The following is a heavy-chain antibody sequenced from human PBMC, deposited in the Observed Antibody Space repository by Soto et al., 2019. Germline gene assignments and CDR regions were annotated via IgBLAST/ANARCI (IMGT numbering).Heavy chain of an antibody. D-gene: IGHD2-15*01. CDR2: IKSKTDGGTT. CDR1: GFTFSNAW. Sequence: GGSLRLSCAASGFTFSNAWMNWVRQAPGKGLEWVGRIKSKTDGGTTDYAAPVKGRFTISRDDSKNTLYLQMNSLKTEDTAVYYCTTDDDVVVVAATNWFDPWGQGTLVTVSS. CDR3: TTDDDVVVVAATNWFDP. V-gene: IGHV3-15*07. J-gene: IGHJ5*02.